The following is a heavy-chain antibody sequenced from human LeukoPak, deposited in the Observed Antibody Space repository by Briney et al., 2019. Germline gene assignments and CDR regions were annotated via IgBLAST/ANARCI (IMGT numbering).Heavy chain of an antibody. CDR2: IYPSGST. D-gene: IGHD6-6*01. Sequence: SENLSLTCTVSGGSINSYYWTWIRQPPGKGLEWIGYIYPSGSTNYSPSLKSRVTISVDTSKNQFSLKLSSVTAADTAVYYCARAYSSSYYFDYWGQGTLVTVS. CDR1: GGSINSYY. J-gene: IGHJ4*02. CDR3: ARAYSSSYYFDY. V-gene: IGHV4-4*09.